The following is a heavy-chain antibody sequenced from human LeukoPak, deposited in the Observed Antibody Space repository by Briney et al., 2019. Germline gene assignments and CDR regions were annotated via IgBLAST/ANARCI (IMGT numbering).Heavy chain of an antibody. V-gene: IGHV3-74*01. CDR1: GFTFSSSW. J-gene: IGHJ1*01. CDR2: IKSDGTVT. Sequence: PGGSLRLSCEASGFTFSSSWMHWVRQVPGKGLVWVSRIKSDGTVTTDADYVKGRFTISRDNAKNTLYLQLNSLRVEDTAVYYCVRGPNSSNWYGSEYFQHWGQGTLVTVSS. D-gene: IGHD6-13*01. CDR3: VRGPNSSNWYGSEYFQH.